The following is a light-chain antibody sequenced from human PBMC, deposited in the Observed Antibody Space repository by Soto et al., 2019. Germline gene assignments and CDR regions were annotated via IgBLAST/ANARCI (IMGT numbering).Light chain of an antibody. CDR2: DAS. CDR3: QQRSNWPPIT. Sequence: EIVLTQSPGTLSLSPGERATLSCRASQSVSHSYLAWYQQKPGQAPRLLIYDASHRAAGIPARFSGSGFGTDFTLTISSLEPEDAAVYYCQQRSNWPPITFGQGTRLEIK. CDR1: QSVSHSY. V-gene: IGKV3-11*01. J-gene: IGKJ5*01.